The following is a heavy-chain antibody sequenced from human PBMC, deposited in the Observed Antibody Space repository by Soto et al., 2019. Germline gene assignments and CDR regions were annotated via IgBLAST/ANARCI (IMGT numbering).Heavy chain of an antibody. Sequence: QVQLVQSGAEVKKPGSSVKVSCKASGGTFSSYTISWVRQAPGQGLEWMGRIIPILGIANYAQKFQGRVTIPADKSTSTAYMELGSLRSEDTAVYYCARSLRISAPRRDYYGMDVWGQGTTVTVSS. V-gene: IGHV1-69*02. D-gene: IGHD3-10*01. J-gene: IGHJ6*02. CDR2: IIPILGIA. CDR3: ARSLRISAPRRDYYGMDV. CDR1: GGTFSSYT.